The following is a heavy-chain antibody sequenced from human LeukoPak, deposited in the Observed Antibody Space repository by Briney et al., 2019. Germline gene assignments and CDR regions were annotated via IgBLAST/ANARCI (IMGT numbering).Heavy chain of an antibody. D-gene: IGHD2-2*01. CDR3: ARRRVVPADMPFDY. CDR1: GGSFTGYY. V-gene: IGHV4-34*01. J-gene: IGHJ4*02. CDR2: INHSGST. Sequence: SETLSLTCAVDGGSFTGYYWGWIRQPPGKGLEWIGEINHSGSTNYNPSLKSRVTISVDTYKNQFSLTLSSVTAADTAVYYCARRRVVPADMPFDYWGQGTLVTVSS.